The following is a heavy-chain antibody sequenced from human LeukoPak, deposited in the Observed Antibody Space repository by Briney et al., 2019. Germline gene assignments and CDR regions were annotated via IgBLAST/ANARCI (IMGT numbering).Heavy chain of an antibody. J-gene: IGHJ4*02. CDR2: MSHSAGT. D-gene: IGHD4-17*01. CDR3: ARGGTVTPVPFDY. CDR1: GYSISSGYY. Sequence: PSETLSLTCSVSGYSISSGYYWGWIRQPPGKGLEWIGSMSHSAGTYQNPSLKSRVTISVDTSKNQFSLKLSSVTAADTAVYYCARGGTVTPVPFDYWGQGTLVTVSS. V-gene: IGHV4-38-2*02.